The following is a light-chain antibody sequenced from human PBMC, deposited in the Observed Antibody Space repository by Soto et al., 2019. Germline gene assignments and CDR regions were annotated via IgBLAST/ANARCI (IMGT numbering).Light chain of an antibody. Sequence: DIQMTQSPSSLSASVGDRVTITCRASQSISSYLNWYQQKPGKAPNLLIYAASSLQSGVPSKFSASRSATSFTLTISTLQPDDFATYYCQQSYSSPFTFGPGTKVYIK. CDR1: QSISSY. J-gene: IGKJ3*01. V-gene: IGKV1-39*01. CDR2: AAS. CDR3: QQSYSSPFT.